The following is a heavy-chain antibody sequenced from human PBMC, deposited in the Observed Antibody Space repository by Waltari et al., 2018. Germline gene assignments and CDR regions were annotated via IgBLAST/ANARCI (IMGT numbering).Heavy chain of an antibody. CDR3: ARQRGKSGWSDRYYFDY. J-gene: IGHJ4*02. D-gene: IGHD6-19*01. CDR2: VYYSGYT. V-gene: IGHV4-39*01. Sequence: IRQPPGKGLEWIGSVYYSGYTYYNPSLKSRITIAADTSRNQFSLRLSSVTAADTAVYYCARQRGKSGWSDRYYFDYWGQGTLVTVSS.